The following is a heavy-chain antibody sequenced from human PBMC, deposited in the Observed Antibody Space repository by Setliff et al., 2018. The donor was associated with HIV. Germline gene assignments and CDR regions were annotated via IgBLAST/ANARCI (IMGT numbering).Heavy chain of an antibody. Sequence: KPSETLSLTCAVSGGSISSSNWRSWVRQPPGKGLEWIGEIYHSGSTNYSPSLKSRLTISVDNSENQFSLRLSSVTAADTAVYYCARKGGGSDGILSAFDIWGQGTMVTVSS. CDR3: ARKGGGSDGILSAFDI. CDR2: IYHSGST. J-gene: IGHJ3*02. CDR1: GGSISSSNW. V-gene: IGHV4-4*02. D-gene: IGHD3-16*01.